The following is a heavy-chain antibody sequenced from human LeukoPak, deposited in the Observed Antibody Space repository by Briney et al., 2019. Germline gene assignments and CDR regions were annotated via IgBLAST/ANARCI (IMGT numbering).Heavy chain of an antibody. CDR2: IYYSGST. Sequence: PSETLSLTCTVSGGSISTYYWTWIRQPPGKGLEWIGYIYYSGSTNYNPSLKSRVTISVDTSKNQFSLKLSSVTAADTAVYYCAGEVRDADAFDIWGQGTMVTVSS. J-gene: IGHJ3*02. V-gene: IGHV4-59*01. CDR1: GGSISTYY. CDR3: AGEVRDADAFDI.